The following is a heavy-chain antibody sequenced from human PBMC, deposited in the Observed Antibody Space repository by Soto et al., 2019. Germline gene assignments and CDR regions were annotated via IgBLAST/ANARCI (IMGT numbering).Heavy chain of an antibody. CDR2: ISYDGSNK. CDR1: GFTFSSYG. CDR3: AKGPRRITMIVVVTPRVDY. Sequence: PGGSLRLSCAASGFTFSSYGMHWVRQAPGKGLEWVAVISYDGSNKYYADSVKGRFTISRDNSKNTLYLQMNSLRAEDTAVYYYAKGPRRITMIVVVTPRVDYWGQGTMVTVPQ. J-gene: IGHJ4*02. V-gene: IGHV3-30*18. D-gene: IGHD3-22*01.